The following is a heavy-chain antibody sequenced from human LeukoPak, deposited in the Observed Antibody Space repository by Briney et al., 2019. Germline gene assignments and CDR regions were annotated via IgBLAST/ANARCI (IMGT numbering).Heavy chain of an antibody. D-gene: IGHD6-13*01. CDR1: DYSISSGFH. CDR3: ASADGTAAAGYAFDI. J-gene: IGHJ3*02. Sequence: PSETLSLTCTVSDYSISSGFHWGWIRQPPGKGLEWIGYIYYSGSTYYIPSLKSRITISMDTSKNQFSLRLTSVTAADTAMYYCASADGTAAAGYAFDIWGQGTMVTVSS. V-gene: IGHV4-30-4*08. CDR2: IYYSGST.